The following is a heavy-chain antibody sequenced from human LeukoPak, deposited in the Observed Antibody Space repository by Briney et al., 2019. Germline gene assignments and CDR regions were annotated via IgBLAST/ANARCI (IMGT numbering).Heavy chain of an antibody. V-gene: IGHV4-30-4*01. J-gene: IGHJ5*02. Sequence: TLSLXCTVSGGSISSGDYYWSWIRQPPGKGLEWIGYIYYSGSTYYNPSLKSRVTISVDTSKNQFSLKLSSVTAADTAVYYCARGDTYYYDSSASWLSPWGQGTLVTVSS. CDR2: IYYSGST. CDR1: GGSISSGDYY. CDR3: ARGDTYYYDSSASWLSP. D-gene: IGHD3-22*01.